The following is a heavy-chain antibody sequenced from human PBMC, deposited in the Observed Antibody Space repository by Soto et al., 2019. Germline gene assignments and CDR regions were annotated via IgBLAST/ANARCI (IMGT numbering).Heavy chain of an antibody. CDR3: ANSDLYYDSSRSPPAY. CDR1: GFTFSSYA. J-gene: IGHJ4*02. Sequence: PGGSLRLSCAASGFTFSSYAMSWVRQAPGKGLEWVSAISGSGGSTYYADSVKGRFTISRDNSKNTLYLQMNSLRAEDTAVYYCANSDLYYDSSRSPPAYWGQGTLVTVSS. CDR2: ISGSGGST. D-gene: IGHD3-22*01. V-gene: IGHV3-23*01.